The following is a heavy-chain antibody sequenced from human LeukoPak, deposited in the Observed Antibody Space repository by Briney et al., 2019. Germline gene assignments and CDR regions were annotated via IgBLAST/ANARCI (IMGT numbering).Heavy chain of an antibody. Sequence: ASVKVSCKASGYTFPSYFMHWVRQAPGQGLEWMGIINPTGGSTTYAQRFQGGVTMTRDTSASTVYMELSSLRSDGTAVYYCARVPNTAMVPMTYYYYGMDVWGQGTTVTVSS. CDR2: INPTGGST. D-gene: IGHD5-18*01. CDR1: GYTFPSYF. V-gene: IGHV1-46*01. J-gene: IGHJ6*02. CDR3: ARVPNTAMVPMTYYYYGMDV.